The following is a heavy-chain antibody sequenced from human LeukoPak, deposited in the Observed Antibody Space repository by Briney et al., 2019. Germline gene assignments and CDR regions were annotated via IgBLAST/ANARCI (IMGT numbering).Heavy chain of an antibody. CDR3: ARAYCGGDCYSAGYNWFDP. Sequence: GGSLRLSCAASGFTFSSYAMSWVRQAAGKGLEWVSAISGSGGSTYYADSVKGRFTISRDNSKNTLYLQMNSLRAEDTAVYYCARAYCGGDCYSAGYNWFDPWGQGTLVTVSS. CDR2: ISGSGGST. CDR1: GFTFSSYA. D-gene: IGHD2-21*02. J-gene: IGHJ5*02. V-gene: IGHV3-23*01.